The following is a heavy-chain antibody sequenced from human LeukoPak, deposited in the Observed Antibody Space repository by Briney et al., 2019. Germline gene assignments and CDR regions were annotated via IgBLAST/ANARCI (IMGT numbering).Heavy chain of an antibody. CDR1: GFTFSSYW. D-gene: IGHD3-22*01. CDR2: IKQDGSEK. CDR3: ARDLDYYDSRGLDY. Sequence: PGGSLRLSCAASGFTFSSYWMSWVRQAPGKGLEWVANIKQDGSEKYYVDSVKGRFTISRDSAKNSLYLQMNSLRAEDTAVYYCARDLDYYDSRGLDYWGQGTLVTVSS. V-gene: IGHV3-7*03. J-gene: IGHJ4*02.